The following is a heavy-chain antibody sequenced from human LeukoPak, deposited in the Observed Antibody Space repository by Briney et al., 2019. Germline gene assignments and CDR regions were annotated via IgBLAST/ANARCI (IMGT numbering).Heavy chain of an antibody. V-gene: IGHV3-33*01. CDR3: ARTPGGCSGGSCYSGSFDY. CDR1: GFTFSSYG. D-gene: IGHD2-15*01. Sequence: GGSLRLSCAASGFTFSSYGIHWVRQAPGKGLEWVAVIWYDGSNKYYADSVKGRFTISRDNSKNTLYLQMNSRRAEDTAVYYCARTPGGCSGGSCYSGSFDYWGQGTLVTVSS. J-gene: IGHJ4*02. CDR2: IWYDGSNK.